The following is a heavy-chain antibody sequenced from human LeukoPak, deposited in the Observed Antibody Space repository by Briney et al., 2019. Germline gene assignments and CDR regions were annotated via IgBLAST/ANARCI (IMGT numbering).Heavy chain of an antibody. CDR2: IYPGDSDT. Sequence: GESLTLSCKGSGYSFTSYWIGWVRQMPGKGLEWMGIIYPGDSDTRYSPSFQGQVTISADKSISTAYLQWSSLKASDTAMYYCARIGIYYYYYMDVWGKGTTVTVSS. CDR3: ARIGIYYYYYMDV. J-gene: IGHJ6*03. V-gene: IGHV5-51*03. CDR1: GYSFTSYW.